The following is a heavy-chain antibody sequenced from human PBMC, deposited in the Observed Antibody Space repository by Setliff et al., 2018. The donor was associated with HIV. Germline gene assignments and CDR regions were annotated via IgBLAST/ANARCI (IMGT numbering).Heavy chain of an antibody. Sequence: SETLSLTCTVSGGSISSSSYYWGWIRQPPGKGLEWIGSIYYSGSTYSNPSLKSRVTISADTSKNQISLKLNSVSAADTGLYFCARHSPVTTEDYMDVWGKGTTVTVSS. CDR3: ARHSPVTTEDYMDV. D-gene: IGHD4-17*01. J-gene: IGHJ6*03. CDR1: GGSISSSSYY. CDR2: IYYSGST. V-gene: IGHV4-39*01.